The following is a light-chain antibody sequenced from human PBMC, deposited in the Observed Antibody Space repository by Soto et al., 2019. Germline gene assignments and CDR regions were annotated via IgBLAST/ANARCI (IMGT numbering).Light chain of an antibody. CDR2: GNS. CDR3: GAWDDSLNGVV. J-gene: IGLJ2*01. V-gene: IGLV1-44*01. Sequence: QSVLTQPPSASGTPGQRVTIFCSGSSSNIGRNTVNWYQQFPGSAPRLLIFGNSQRPSGVPDRFSGSKSGTSVSLAISGLQSEDEADYYCGAWDDSLNGVVFGGGTKLTVL. CDR1: SSNIGRNT.